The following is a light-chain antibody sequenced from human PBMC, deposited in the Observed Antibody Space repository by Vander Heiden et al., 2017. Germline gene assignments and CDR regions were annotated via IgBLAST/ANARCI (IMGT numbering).Light chain of an antibody. V-gene: IGKV3-15*01. Sequence: LLITQSPTPLSVSPGERAPLSCRASQGVSSNLAWYQQKPGQAPRLLIYGASTRATGIPARFSGSGSGTEFTLTISSLQSEDFAVYYCQQENTWLGTFGQGTKVEIK. CDR2: GAS. CDR1: QGVSSN. CDR3: QQENTWLGT. J-gene: IGKJ1*01.